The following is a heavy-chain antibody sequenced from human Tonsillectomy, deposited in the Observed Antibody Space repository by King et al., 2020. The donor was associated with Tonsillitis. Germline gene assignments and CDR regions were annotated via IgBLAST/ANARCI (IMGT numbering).Heavy chain of an antibody. D-gene: IGHD1-26*01. CDR1: GFTFRSYS. CDR2: ISSSGTYI. Sequence: VRLVESGGDLVKPGGSLRLSCAASGFTFRSYSMNWVRQAPGKGLEWVSSISSSGTYIYYADSVKGRFAASRDNAKNSLHLQMNSLRVEDTAVYYCVRVGDVSMSGSYDYWGQGTLVTVSS. CDR3: VRVGDVSMSGSYDY. V-gene: IGHV3-21*01. J-gene: IGHJ4*02.